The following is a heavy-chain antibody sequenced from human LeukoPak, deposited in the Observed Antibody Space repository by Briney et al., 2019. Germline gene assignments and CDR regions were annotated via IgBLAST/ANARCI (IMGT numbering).Heavy chain of an antibody. CDR2: IIPILGIA. CDR3: ARGPNTAGNYRAFDL. J-gene: IGHJ3*01. CDR1: GGTFSSYA. D-gene: IGHD4-11*01. V-gene: IGHV1-69*04. Sequence: SVKVSCKASGGTFSSYAISWVRQAPGQGLEWMGRIIPILGIANYAQKFQGRVTITADKSTSTAYMELSSLRSGDTAVYYCARGPNTAGNYRAFDLWGQGTKVTVSS.